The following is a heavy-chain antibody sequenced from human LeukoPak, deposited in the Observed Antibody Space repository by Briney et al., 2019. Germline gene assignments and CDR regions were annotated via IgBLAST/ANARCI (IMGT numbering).Heavy chain of an antibody. CDR1: GFTFDDYG. J-gene: IGHJ4*02. Sequence: GGSLRLSCAASGFTFDDYGMSWVRQAPGKGLEWVSGINWNGGSTGYADSVKGRFTVSRDNAKNSLYLQMNSLRAEDTALYYCARERGGGRTTVTTGGGFDYWGQGTLVTVSS. CDR2: INWNGGST. V-gene: IGHV3-20*04. D-gene: IGHD4-17*01. CDR3: ARERGGGRTTVTTGGGFDY.